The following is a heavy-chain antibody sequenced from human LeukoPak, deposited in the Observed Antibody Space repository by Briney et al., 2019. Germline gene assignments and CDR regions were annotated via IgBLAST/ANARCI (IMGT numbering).Heavy chain of an antibody. CDR2: ISYDGSNK. J-gene: IGHJ4*02. V-gene: IGHV3-30*03. CDR1: GFTFSSYW. Sequence: GGSLRLSCAASGFTFSSYWMSWVRQAPGKGLEWVAVISYDGSNKYYSDSVKGRFTISRDNSKNTLYLQMNSLRAEDTAVYYCAREFGRQQLGPFDYWGQGTLVTVSS. D-gene: IGHD6-13*01. CDR3: AREFGRQQLGPFDY.